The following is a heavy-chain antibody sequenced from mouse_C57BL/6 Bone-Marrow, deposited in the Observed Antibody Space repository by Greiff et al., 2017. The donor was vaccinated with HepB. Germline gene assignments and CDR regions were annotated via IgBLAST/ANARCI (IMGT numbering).Heavy chain of an antibody. CDR2: INPNNGGT. V-gene: IGHV1-26*01. D-gene: IGHD1-3*01. CDR1: GYTFTDYY. J-gene: IGHJ4*01. Sequence: VQLQQSGPELVKPGASVKISCKASGYTFTDYYMNWVKQSHGKSLEWIGDINPNNGGTSYNQKFKGKATLTVDKSSSTAYMELRSLTSEDSAVYYCAVVTKGNYYAMDYWGQGTSVTVSS. CDR3: AVVTKGNYYAMDY.